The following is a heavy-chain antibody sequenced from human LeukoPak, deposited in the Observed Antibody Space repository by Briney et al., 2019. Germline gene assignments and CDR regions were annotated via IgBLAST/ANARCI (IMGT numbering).Heavy chain of an antibody. CDR1: GFTFSSYG. J-gene: IGHJ4*02. D-gene: IGHD3-10*01. Sequence: GGSLRLSCAVSGFTFSSYGMHWVRQAPGKGLEWVAVISYDGSNKYYADSVKGRFTISRDNSKNTLYLQMNSLRAEDTAVYYCASDYYGSGSSLSNFDYWGQGTLVTVSS. V-gene: IGHV3-30*03. CDR3: ASDYYGSGSSLSNFDY. CDR2: ISYDGSNK.